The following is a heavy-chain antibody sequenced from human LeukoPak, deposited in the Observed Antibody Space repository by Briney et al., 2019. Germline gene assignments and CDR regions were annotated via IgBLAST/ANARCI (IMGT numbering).Heavy chain of an antibody. CDR1: GYTFTSYG. V-gene: IGHV1-8*02. Sequence: ASVKVSCKASGYTFTSYGINWVRQATGQGLEWMGWMNPNSGNTGYAQKFQGRVTMTRNTSISTAYMELSSLRSEDTAVYYCARVEMATIAFDYWGQGTLVTVSS. J-gene: IGHJ4*02. D-gene: IGHD5-24*01. CDR3: ARVEMATIAFDY. CDR2: MNPNSGNT.